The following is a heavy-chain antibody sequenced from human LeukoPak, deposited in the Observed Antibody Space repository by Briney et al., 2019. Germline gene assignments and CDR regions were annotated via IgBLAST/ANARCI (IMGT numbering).Heavy chain of an antibody. J-gene: IGHJ3*02. Sequence: PGGSLRLSCAASGFTFSSYGMHWVRQAPGKGLEWVAVIWYDGSNKYYADSVKGRFTISRDNSKNTLYLQMNSLRAEDTAVYYCAKAGGSGWPRDAFDIWGQGTMVTVSS. CDR3: AKAGGSGWPRDAFDI. D-gene: IGHD6-19*01. CDR2: IWYDGSNK. CDR1: GFTFSSYG. V-gene: IGHV3-33*06.